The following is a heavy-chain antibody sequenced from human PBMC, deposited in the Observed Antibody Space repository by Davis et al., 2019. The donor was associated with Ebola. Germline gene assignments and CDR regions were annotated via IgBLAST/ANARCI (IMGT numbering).Heavy chain of an antibody. Sequence: SETLSLTCAVSGGSISSGGYSWSWIRQPPGKGLEWIGYTYYSGSTHYNPSLKSRVTISGDTSRNQFSLKLSSVTAADTAVYYCARARARKGIYHDSSGYYYYYGMDVWGQGTTVTVSS. CDR1: GGSISSGGYS. D-gene: IGHD3-22*01. CDR2: TYYSGST. J-gene: IGHJ6*02. CDR3: ARARARKGIYHDSSGYYYYYGMDV. V-gene: IGHV4-30-4*07.